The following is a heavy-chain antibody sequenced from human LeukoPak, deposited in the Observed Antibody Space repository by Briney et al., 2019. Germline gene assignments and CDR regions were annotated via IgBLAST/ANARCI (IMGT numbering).Heavy chain of an antibody. J-gene: IGHJ4*02. D-gene: IGHD5-18*01. CDR3: AKDQGYTYGYPEDY. CDR2: INPDGNKK. CDR1: GLTFSSSW. V-gene: IGHV3-7*03. Sequence: GGSLRLSCAVSGLTFSSSWMDWVRQAPGKGLEWVASINPDGNKKYSADSVKGRFTISRDNSKSTLYLQMNSLRAEDTAVYYCAKDQGYTYGYPEDYWGQGTLVTVSS.